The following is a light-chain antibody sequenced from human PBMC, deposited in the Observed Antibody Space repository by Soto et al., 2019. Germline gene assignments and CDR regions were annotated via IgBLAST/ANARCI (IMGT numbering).Light chain of an antibody. CDR2: GPS. CDR3: QQYVISRYT. J-gene: IGKJ2*01. CDR1: QSIGSSY. Sequence: EIVLTQSRGTLSLSPGDRATLSCRASQSIGSSYLAWYQQKPGQAPRLVIYGPSTRATGIPDRFSGSGSGTDFTLTISRLEPEDFAGYYCQQYVISRYTFVEGTKVDIK. V-gene: IGKV3-20*01.